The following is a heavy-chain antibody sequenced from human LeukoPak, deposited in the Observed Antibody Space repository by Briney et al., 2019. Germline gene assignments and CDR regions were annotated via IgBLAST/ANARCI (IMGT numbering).Heavy chain of an antibody. J-gene: IGHJ4*02. CDR2: IQYDGSYK. Sequence: GGSLRLSCATSGFTFSFYGMHWVRQAPGEGLEWLAFIQYDGSYKFYADSVQGRFSISRHNSKSTLFLQMNSLRPDDTALYYCAKTSDQLLYSKFDFWGQGTLVTVSS. D-gene: IGHD2-2*02. CDR3: AKTSDQLLYSKFDF. V-gene: IGHV3-30*02. CDR1: GFTFSFYG.